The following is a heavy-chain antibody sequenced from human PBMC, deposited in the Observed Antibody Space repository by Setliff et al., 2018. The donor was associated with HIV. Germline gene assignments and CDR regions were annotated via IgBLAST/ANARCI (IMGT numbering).Heavy chain of an antibody. D-gene: IGHD6-19*01. Sequence: PGGSLRLSCADSGFIFSGYTVVWVRQALGKGLECVSSISSSGNFIYYEDSVKGRFTMSRDNAKNSLYLQLDSLRVEDTGFYYCARDPYWLEGYFDYCGPGTLVTVSS. CDR2: ISSSGNFI. CDR3: ARDPYWLEGYFDY. CDR1: GFIFSGYT. J-gene: IGHJ4*02. V-gene: IGHV3-21*01.